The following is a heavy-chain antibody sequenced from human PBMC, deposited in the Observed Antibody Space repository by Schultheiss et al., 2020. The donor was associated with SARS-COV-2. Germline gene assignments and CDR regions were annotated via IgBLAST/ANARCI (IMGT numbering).Heavy chain of an antibody. CDR1: GFTFSSYA. V-gene: IGHV3-23*01. CDR2: ISGSGGST. Sequence: GGSLRLSCAASGFTFSSYAMHWVRQAPGKGLEWVSAISGSGGSTYYADSVKGRFTISRDNSKNTLYLQMNSLRAEDTAVYYCAKRERRDGYNLMDYWGQGTLVTVSS. D-gene: IGHD5-24*01. CDR3: AKRERRDGYNLMDY. J-gene: IGHJ4*02.